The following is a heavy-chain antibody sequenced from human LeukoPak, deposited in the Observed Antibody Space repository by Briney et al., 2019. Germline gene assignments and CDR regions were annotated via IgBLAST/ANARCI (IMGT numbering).Heavy chain of an antibody. CDR1: GGSFSGYY. D-gene: IGHD2-2*01. V-gene: IGHV4-34*01. CDR3: ARNHKVVVPAAKAGFDT. Sequence: PSETLSLTCAVYGGSFSGYYWSWIRQPPGKGLEWIGEINHSGSTNYNPSLKSRVTISVDTSKNQFSLKLSSVTAADTAVYYCARNHKVVVPAAKAGFDTWGQGTMVTVSS. J-gene: IGHJ3*02. CDR2: INHSGST.